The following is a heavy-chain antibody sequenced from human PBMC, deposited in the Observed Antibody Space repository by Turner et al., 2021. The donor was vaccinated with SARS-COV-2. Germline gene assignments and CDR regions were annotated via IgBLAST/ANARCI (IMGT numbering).Heavy chain of an antibody. D-gene: IGHD6-19*01. CDR3: AKAGFGYSSGWGYFDY. Sequence: QVQLVESGGGVFQPGRSLRLACAASGFTFSRYGMHWVRQAPGKGLEWLAVIWYDGSNKYYADSVKGRFTISRDNSKNTLYLQMNSLRAEDTAVYYCAKAGFGYSSGWGYFDYWGQGTLVTVSS. CDR1: GFTFSRYG. V-gene: IGHV3-33*06. CDR2: IWYDGSNK. J-gene: IGHJ4*02.